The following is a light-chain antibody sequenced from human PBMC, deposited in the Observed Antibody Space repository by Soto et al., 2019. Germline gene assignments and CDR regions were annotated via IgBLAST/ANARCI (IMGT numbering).Light chain of an antibody. CDR2: EVT. CDR1: SSDVGTYSL. V-gene: IGLV2-23*02. J-gene: IGLJ1*01. Sequence: QSVLTQPASVSGSPGQSITISCTGTSSDVGTYSLVSWYQQHPGKAPKLMIYEVTKRPSGVSNRFSGSKSGNTASLTISGLQAEDEADYYCCSYAGTSTDVFGTGTKLTVL. CDR3: CSYAGTSTDV.